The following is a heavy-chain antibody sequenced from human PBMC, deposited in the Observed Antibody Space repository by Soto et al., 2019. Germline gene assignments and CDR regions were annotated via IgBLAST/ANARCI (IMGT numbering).Heavy chain of an antibody. CDR3: TTTQDCTNGVCSYYYGMDV. Sequence: GGSLRLSCAASGFTFSNAWMNWVRQAPGKGLEWVGRIKSKTDGGTTDYAAPVKGRFTISRDDSKNTLYLQMNSLKTEDTAVYYCTTTQDCTNGVCSYYYGMDVWGQGTTVTVSS. V-gene: IGHV3-15*07. CDR2: IKSKTDGGTT. CDR1: GFTFSNAW. J-gene: IGHJ6*02. D-gene: IGHD2-8*01.